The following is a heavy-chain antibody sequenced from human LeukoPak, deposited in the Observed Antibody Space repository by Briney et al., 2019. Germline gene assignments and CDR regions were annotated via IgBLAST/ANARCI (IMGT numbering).Heavy chain of an antibody. CDR1: GYTFSNYG. J-gene: IGHJ5*02. CDR2: ISAYKANT. Sequence: ASVKVSCKASGYTFSNYGISWVRQAPGQGLEWMGWISAYKANTNYLQKFQGRVTMTTDTSTTTTYMDLRSLRSDDTAVYYCARMPPDGVRWSWGWFDHWGQGTLVTVSS. D-gene: IGHD4-23*01. CDR3: ARMPPDGVRWSWGWFDH. V-gene: IGHV1-18*01.